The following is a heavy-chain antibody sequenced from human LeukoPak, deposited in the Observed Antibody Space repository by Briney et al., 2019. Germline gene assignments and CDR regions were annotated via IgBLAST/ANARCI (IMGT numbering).Heavy chain of an antibody. CDR2: INSDGSST. J-gene: IGHJ4*02. Sequence: PGGSLRLSCAASGFTFSSYWMHWVRQAPGKGLVWVSRINSDGSSTIYADSVKGRFTISRDNAKNTLYLQMNSLRAEDTAVYYCAREGYDSSGYYKTDYWGQGTLVTVSS. D-gene: IGHD3-22*01. CDR3: AREGYDSSGYYKTDY. CDR1: GFTFSSYW. V-gene: IGHV3-74*01.